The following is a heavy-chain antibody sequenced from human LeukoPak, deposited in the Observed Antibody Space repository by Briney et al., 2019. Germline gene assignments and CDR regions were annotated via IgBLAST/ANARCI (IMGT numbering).Heavy chain of an antibody. J-gene: IGHJ4*02. Sequence: SVKVSCKASGGTFSSYAISWVRQAPGQGLEWIGGIIPIFGTANYAQKFQGRVTITADESTSTAYMELSSLRSEDTAVYYCARGYSYGPPGDYWGQGTLVTVSS. CDR1: GGTFSSYA. CDR2: IIPIFGTA. D-gene: IGHD5-18*01. V-gene: IGHV1-69*01. CDR3: ARGYSYGPPGDY.